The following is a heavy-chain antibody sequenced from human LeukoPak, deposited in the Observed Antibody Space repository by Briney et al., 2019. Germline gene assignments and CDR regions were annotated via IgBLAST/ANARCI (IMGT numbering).Heavy chain of an antibody. V-gene: IGHV3-30-3*01. CDR3: APLKGYRGSWYY. CDR2: ISYDGSNK. D-gene: IGHD6-13*01. CDR1: GFTFSSYA. Sequence: GGSLRLSCAASGFTFSSYAMHWVRQAPGKGLEWVAVISYDGSNKYYADSVKGRFTISRDNSKNTLYLQMNSLRAEDTAVYYCAPLKGYRGSWYYWGQGTLVTVSS. J-gene: IGHJ4*02.